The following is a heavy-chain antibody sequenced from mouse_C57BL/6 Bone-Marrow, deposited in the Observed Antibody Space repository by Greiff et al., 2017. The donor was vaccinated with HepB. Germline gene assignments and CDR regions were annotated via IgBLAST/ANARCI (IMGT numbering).Heavy chain of an antibody. Sequence: EVKVEESGGGLVQPKGSLKLSCAASGFTFNTYAMHWVRQAPGKGLEWVARIRSKSSNYATYYADSVKDRFTISRDDSQSMLYLQMSNLKTEDTAMYYCVRDSPSYYYDSSYWYFDVWGTGTTVTVSS. CDR3: VRDSPSYYYDSSYWYFDV. V-gene: IGHV10-3*01. J-gene: IGHJ1*03. CDR1: GFTFNTYA. D-gene: IGHD1-1*01. CDR2: IRSKSSNYAT.